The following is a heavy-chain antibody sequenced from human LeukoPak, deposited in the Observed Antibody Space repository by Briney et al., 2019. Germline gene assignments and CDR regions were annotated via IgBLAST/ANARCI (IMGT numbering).Heavy chain of an antibody. Sequence: GESLKISCKGSGYSFTSYCIGWVRQVPGKGLEWMGIIYPGDSDTRYSPSFQGQVTISADKSISTAYLQWSSLKASDTAMYYCARLGANYYDSSGYYSGFDYWGQGTLVTVSS. J-gene: IGHJ4*02. CDR2: IYPGDSDT. V-gene: IGHV5-51*03. CDR3: ARLGANYYDSSGYYSGFDY. CDR1: GYSFTSYC. D-gene: IGHD3-22*01.